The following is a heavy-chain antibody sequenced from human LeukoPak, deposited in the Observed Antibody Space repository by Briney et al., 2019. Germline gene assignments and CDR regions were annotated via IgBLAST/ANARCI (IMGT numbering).Heavy chain of an antibody. CDR2: ISSSSSYI. D-gene: IGHD5-18*01. V-gene: IGHV3-21*01. J-gene: IGHJ6*02. Sequence: IGVRRVPGKKLEWVSSISSSSSYIYYADSVKGRFTISRDNAKNSLYLQMNSLRAEDTAVYFCARDLKWGVLGYSYGSGMDVWGQGTTVTVSS. CDR3: ARDLKWGVLGYSYGSGMDV.